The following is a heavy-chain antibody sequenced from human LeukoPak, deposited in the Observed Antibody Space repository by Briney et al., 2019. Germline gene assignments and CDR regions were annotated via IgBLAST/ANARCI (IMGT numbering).Heavy chain of an antibody. J-gene: IGHJ4*02. CDR1: GFAPDEHG. D-gene: IGHD2-2*01. CDR2: INWSGGST. CDR3: ARAPITSPFYFDY. V-gene: IGHV3-20*04. Sequence: GGSLRLSCTAPGFAPDEHGMSWVPQVPRKGLEWGSGINWSGGSTGYADPLRGRFTISRDNAKNSLYLQMDSLRAEDTALYYCARAPITSPFYFDYWGQGTLVTVSS.